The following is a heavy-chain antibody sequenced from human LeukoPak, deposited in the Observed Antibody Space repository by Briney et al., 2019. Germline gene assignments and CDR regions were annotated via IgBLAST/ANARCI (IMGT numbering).Heavy chain of an antibody. J-gene: IGHJ4*02. D-gene: IGHD4-17*01. Sequence: VASVKVSCKASGYTFTSYGISWVRQAPGQGLEWMGWISAYSGNTNYAQKLQGRVTMTTDTSTSTAYMELRSLRSDDTAVYYCASAIDYDFALDYWGQGTLVTVSS. CDR3: ASAIDYDFALDY. CDR1: GYTFTSYG. CDR2: ISAYSGNT. V-gene: IGHV1-18*01.